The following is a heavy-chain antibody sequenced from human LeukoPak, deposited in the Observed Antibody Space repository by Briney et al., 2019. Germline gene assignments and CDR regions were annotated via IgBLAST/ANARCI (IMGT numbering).Heavy chain of an antibody. Sequence: GGSLRLSCAASGFTFSLYAMSWVRQAQGKGLEWVSGITGSGGTTYYADSVKGRFTISRDNAKNSLYLQMNSLRAEDTALYYCARGGYSSSLEFDYWGQGTLVTVSS. J-gene: IGHJ4*02. CDR1: GFTFSLYA. V-gene: IGHV3-23*01. D-gene: IGHD6-6*01. CDR2: ITGSGGTT. CDR3: ARGGYSSSLEFDY.